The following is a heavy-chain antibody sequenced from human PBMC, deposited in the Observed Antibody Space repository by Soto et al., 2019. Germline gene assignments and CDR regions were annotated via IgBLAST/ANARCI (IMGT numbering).Heavy chain of an antibody. D-gene: IGHD1-26*01. J-gene: IGHJ4*02. CDR3: AHRPIVGAAI. Sequence: QVQLQKSGPGLVKPSGTLSLTCGVFGGSISNSNWWTWVRQPPGKGLEWIGEIYHTGSTNYNSSLMSLVTISLDKPNNQFSLKLSSVTAADTAVYYCAHRPIVGAAIWGQGTLVTVSS. CDR1: GGSISNSNW. V-gene: IGHV4-4*02. CDR2: IYHTGST.